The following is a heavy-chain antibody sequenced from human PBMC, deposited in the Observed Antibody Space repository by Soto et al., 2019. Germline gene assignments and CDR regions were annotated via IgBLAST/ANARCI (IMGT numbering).Heavy chain of an antibody. CDR2: INHSGST. V-gene: IGHV4-34*01. CDR3: AGAGITRIVD. D-gene: IGHD3-22*01. J-gene: IGHJ4*02. CDR1: GGPFSGYY. Sequence: QVQLQQWGAGLLKPSETLSLTCAVYGGPFSGYYWSWIRQPPGKGLEWIGEINHSGSTNYNPSLKSRGTISVDTAKYQVSLKRSSVTAADTAVYYCAGAGITRIVDWGQGTLVTVSS.